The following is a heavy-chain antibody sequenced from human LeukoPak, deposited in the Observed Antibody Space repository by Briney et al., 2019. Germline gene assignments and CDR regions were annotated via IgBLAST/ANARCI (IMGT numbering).Heavy chain of an antibody. CDR2: IKQDGSEK. Sequence: GGSLRLSCAASGFTFSSYGMHWVRQAPGKGLEWVANIKQDGSEKYYVDSVKGRFTISRDNAKNSLYLQMNSLSAEDTAVYYCASFWGSRESDWLRDGVDVWGQGTTVTVSS. J-gene: IGHJ6*02. CDR1: GFTFSSYG. V-gene: IGHV3-7*01. CDR3: ASFWGSRESDWLRDGVDV. D-gene: IGHD2-21*02.